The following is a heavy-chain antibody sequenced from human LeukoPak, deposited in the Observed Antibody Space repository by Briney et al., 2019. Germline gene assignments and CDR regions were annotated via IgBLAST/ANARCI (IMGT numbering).Heavy chain of an antibody. CDR2: IYYSGST. J-gene: IGHJ6*03. CDR1: GGSISSGGYY. V-gene: IGHV4-31*03. Sequence: SETLSLTCTVSGGSISSGGYYWSWIRQHPGKGLEWIGYIYYSGSTYYNPSLKSRVTISVDTSKNQFSLKLSSVTAADTAVYYCARVRRATTVVSPLYYYYMDVWGKGTTVTVSS. D-gene: IGHD4-23*01. CDR3: ARVRRATTVVSPLYYYYMDV.